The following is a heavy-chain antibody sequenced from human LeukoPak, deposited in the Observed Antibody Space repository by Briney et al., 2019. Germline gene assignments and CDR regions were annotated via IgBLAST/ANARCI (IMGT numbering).Heavy chain of an antibody. CDR3: TRDNLNDYVWGSYRPSLYYFDY. V-gene: IGHV3-49*04. CDR1: GFTFGDYA. Sequence: PGRSLRLSCTASGFTFGDYAMGWVRQAPGKGLEWVGFIRSKAYGGTTEYAESVKGRFTISRDDSKSIAYLQMNSLKTEDTAVYYCTRDNLNDYVWGSYRPSLYYFDYWGQGTLVTVSS. J-gene: IGHJ4*02. CDR2: IRSKAYGGTT. D-gene: IGHD3-16*02.